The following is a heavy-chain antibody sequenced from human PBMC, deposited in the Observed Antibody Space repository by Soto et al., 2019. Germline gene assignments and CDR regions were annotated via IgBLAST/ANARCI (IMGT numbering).Heavy chain of an antibody. CDR3: TTEEGSSWYGGVFT. CDR2: IKSKTDGGTT. J-gene: IGHJ5*01. CDR1: GFTFSNAW. V-gene: IGHV3-15*01. Sequence: EVQLVESGGGLVKPGGSLRLSCAASGFTFSNAWMSWVRQAPGKGLEWVGRIKSKTDGGTTDYAAPVKGRFTISRADSKNTLYLQMNSLKTEDTAVYYCTTEEGSSWYGGVFTWGHGTLVTVSS. D-gene: IGHD6-13*01.